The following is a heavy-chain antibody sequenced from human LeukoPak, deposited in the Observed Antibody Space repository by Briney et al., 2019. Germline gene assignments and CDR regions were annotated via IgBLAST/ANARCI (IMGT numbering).Heavy chain of an antibody. Sequence: GGSLRLSCAASGFTFSSYWMHWVRQAPGKGQVWVSRINSDGSSTSYADSVKGRFTISRDNAKNTLYLQMNSLRAEDTAVYYCARVATYYDSSGYNSGYFDYWSQGTLVTVSS. J-gene: IGHJ4*02. V-gene: IGHV3-74*01. CDR3: ARVATYYDSSGYNSGYFDY. CDR1: GFTFSSYW. CDR2: INSDGSST. D-gene: IGHD3-22*01.